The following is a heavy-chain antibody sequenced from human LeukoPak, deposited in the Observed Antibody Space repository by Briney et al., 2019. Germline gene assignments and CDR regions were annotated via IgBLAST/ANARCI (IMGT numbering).Heavy chain of an antibody. Sequence: SETLSLTCSVSGASISSMDHYWAWIRQPPGKGLEWIGSVYFSGSTYYKASLKSRLTISVDTSKNQFSLTLKSVTAADTSVYYCARGVEMWSYFDSWGQGTPVIVS. D-gene: IGHD2-21*01. CDR2: VYFSGST. CDR3: ARGVEMWSYFDS. CDR1: GASISSMDHY. V-gene: IGHV4-39*01. J-gene: IGHJ4*02.